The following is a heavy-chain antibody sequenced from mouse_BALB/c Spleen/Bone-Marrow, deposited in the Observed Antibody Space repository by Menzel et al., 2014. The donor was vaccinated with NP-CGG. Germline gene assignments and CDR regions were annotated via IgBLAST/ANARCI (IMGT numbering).Heavy chain of an antibody. CDR1: GFDFXRYW. CDR2: INPDSSTI. D-gene: IGHD1-2*01. CDR3: TRQDYYGYGAY. Sequence: EVQLQESGGGLVQPGGSLKLSCAASGFDFXRYWMSWVRQAPGKGLEWIGEINPDSSTINYTPPLKDKFIISRDNAKNTLYLQMSKVRSEDTALYYCTRQDYYGYGAYWGQGTLVTVSA. V-gene: IGHV4-1*02. J-gene: IGHJ3*01.